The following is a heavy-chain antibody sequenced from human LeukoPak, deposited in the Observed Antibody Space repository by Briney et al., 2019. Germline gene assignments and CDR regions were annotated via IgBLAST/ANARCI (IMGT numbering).Heavy chain of an antibody. CDR2: IYTSGST. CDR3: ARDSQAAAVEGSWFDP. J-gene: IGHJ5*02. D-gene: IGHD6-13*01. Sequence: PSQTLSLTCTVSGGSISSGSYYWSWIRQPAGKGLEWIGRIYTSGSTNYNPSLKSRVTISVDTSKNQFSLKLSSVAAADTAVYYCARDSQAAAVEGSWFDPWGQGTLVTVSS. CDR1: GGSISSGSYY. V-gene: IGHV4-61*02.